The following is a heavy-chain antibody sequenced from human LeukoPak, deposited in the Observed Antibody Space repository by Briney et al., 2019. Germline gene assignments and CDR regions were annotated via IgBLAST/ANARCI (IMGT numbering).Heavy chain of an antibody. V-gene: IGHV3-23*01. CDR2: ISGSGTTT. D-gene: IGHD3-10*01. CDR1: GFIFSSYA. Sequence: GSLKLSCAASGFIFSSYAMTWVRQAPGRGLEWLSTISGSGTTTYYVDSVKGRFTVSRDNSKNTLYLQMSSLRAGDTAVYYCAKAGHYGSGSYYSDYWGRGTLVTVSP. CDR3: AKAGHYGSGSYYSDY. J-gene: IGHJ4*02.